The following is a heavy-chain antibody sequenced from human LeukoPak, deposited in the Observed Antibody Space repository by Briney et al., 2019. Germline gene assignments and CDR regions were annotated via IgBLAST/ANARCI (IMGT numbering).Heavy chain of an antibody. J-gene: IGHJ6*03. CDR3: ARGGLPVYYYYMDV. D-gene: IGHD3-16*01. CDR1: GFTFDDYA. Sequence: GGSLRLSCAASGFTFDDYAMHWVRQAPGKGLEWVSGISWNSGSIGYADSVKGRFTISRDNAKNSLYLQMNSLRAEDTALYYCARGGLPVYYYYMDVWGKGTTVTISS. V-gene: IGHV3-9*01. CDR2: ISWNSGSI.